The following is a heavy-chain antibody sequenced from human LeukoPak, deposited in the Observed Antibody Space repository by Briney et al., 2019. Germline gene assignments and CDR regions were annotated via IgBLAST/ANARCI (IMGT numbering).Heavy chain of an antibody. CDR3: AKGLRSGWPTPTDY. V-gene: IGHV3-74*01. CDR1: GFTFSSYS. CDR2: INSDGSNT. J-gene: IGHJ4*02. D-gene: IGHD6-19*01. Sequence: GGSLRLSCAASGFTFSSYSMFWVRQAPGKGLLWVSRINSDGSNTDYADSVKGRFTISRDNSKNTLYLQMNSLRAEDTAVYYCAKGLRSGWPTPTDYWGQGTLVTVSS.